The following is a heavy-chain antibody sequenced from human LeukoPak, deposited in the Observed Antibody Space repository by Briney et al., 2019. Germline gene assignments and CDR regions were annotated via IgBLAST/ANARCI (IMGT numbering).Heavy chain of an antibody. CDR2: ISGGRT. CDR3: AKVASEFLEWLSN. CDR1: GFTFSSYA. D-gene: IGHD3-3*01. Sequence: GGSLRLSCAASGFTFSSYAMSWVRQAPGKGLEWVSTISGGRTNYIDSVKGRFTISRDNSKNTLYLQMNSLRAEDTAVYYCAKVASEFLEWLSNWGQGTLVTVSS. J-gene: IGHJ4*02. V-gene: IGHV3-23*01.